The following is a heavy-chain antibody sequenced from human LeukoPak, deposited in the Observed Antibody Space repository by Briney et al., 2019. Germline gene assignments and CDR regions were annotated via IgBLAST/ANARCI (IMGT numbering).Heavy chain of an antibody. CDR3: ARGEVVAVAGTPAYYFDY. J-gene: IGHJ4*02. V-gene: IGHV4-59*01. CDR2: IYYSGST. CDR1: GGSISSYY. D-gene: IGHD6-19*01. Sequence: SQTLSLTCTVSGGSISSYYWSWIRQPPGKGLEWIGYIYYSGSTNYNPSLKSRVTISVDTSKNQFSLKLSSVTAADTAVYYCARGEVVAVAGTPAYYFDYWGQGTLVTVSS.